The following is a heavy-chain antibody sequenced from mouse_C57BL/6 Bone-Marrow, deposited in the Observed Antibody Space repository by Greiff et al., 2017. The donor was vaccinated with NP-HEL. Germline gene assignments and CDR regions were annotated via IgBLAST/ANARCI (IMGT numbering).Heavy chain of an antibody. CDR2: IYPGSGST. Sequence: VQLQQPGAELVKPGASVKMSCKASGYTFTSYWITWVKQRPGQGLEWIGDIYPGSGSTNYNEKFKSKATLTVDTSSSTAYMQLSSLTSEDSAVYYCARSAFITTVVATDWYFDVWGTGTTVTVSS. CDR1: GYTFTSYW. J-gene: IGHJ1*03. V-gene: IGHV1-55*01. CDR3: ARSAFITTVVATDWYFDV. D-gene: IGHD1-1*01.